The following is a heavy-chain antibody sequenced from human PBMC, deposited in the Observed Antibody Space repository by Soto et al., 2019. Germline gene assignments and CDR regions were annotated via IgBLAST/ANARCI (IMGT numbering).Heavy chain of an antibody. D-gene: IGHD6-19*01. J-gene: IGHJ4*01. V-gene: IGHV4-39*01. CDR3: ARHDGFSSGWIFDY. Sequence: PSETLSLTCTVSGGSISSSSYYWGWIRQPPGKGLEWIGSIYYSGSTYYNPSLKSRVTISVDTSNNQFSLKLRSVTAADTAVYYCARHDGFSSGWIFDYWGHGILVTVSS. CDR1: GGSISSSSYY. CDR2: IYYSGST.